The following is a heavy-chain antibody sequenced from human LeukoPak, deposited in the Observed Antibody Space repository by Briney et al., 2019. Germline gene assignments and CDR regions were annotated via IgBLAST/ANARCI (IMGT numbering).Heavy chain of an antibody. D-gene: IGHD5-18*01. V-gene: IGHV1-46*01. Sequence: ASVKVSCKASGYTFTGYYMHWVRQAPGQGLEWMGIINPSGGSASYAQKFQGRVTMTRDTSTSTVYMELNSLRSEDTAVYYCSRATNGIQPLDYWGQGALVTVSS. CDR3: SRATNGIQPLDY. J-gene: IGHJ4*02. CDR1: GYTFTGYY. CDR2: INPSGGSA.